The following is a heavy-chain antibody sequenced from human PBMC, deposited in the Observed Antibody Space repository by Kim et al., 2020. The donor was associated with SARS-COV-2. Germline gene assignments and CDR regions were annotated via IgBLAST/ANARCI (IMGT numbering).Heavy chain of an antibody. CDR2: ISYDGSNK. V-gene: IGHV3-30*18. CDR1: GFTFSSYG. J-gene: IGHJ6*02. Sequence: GGSLRLSCAASGFTFSSYGMHWVRQAPGKGLEWVAVISYDGSNKYYADSVKGRFTISRDNSKNTLYLQMNSLRAEDTAVYYCAKDIPAGSYDFWSGYYYYYGMDVWGQGTTVTVSS. CDR3: AKDIPAGSYDFWSGYYYYYGMDV. D-gene: IGHD3-3*01.